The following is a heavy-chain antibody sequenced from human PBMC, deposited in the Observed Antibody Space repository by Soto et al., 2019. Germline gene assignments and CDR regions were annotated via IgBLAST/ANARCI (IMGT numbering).Heavy chain of an antibody. CDR2: IIPIFGTA. J-gene: IGHJ4*02. CDR1: GRTFSSYA. D-gene: IGHD4-17*01. CDR3: AREGGTVTTLYPAY. Sequence: QVQLVQSGAEVKKPGSSVKFSCKASGRTFSSYAINWVRQAPGQGLEWMGGIIPIFGTANYAQKFKGRVTITADESTSTAYMEMSSLRSEDTAVYYCAREGGTVTTLYPAYWGQGTLVTVSS. V-gene: IGHV1-69*01.